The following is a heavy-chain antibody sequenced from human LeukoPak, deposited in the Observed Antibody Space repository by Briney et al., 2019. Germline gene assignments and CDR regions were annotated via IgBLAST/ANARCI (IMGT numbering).Heavy chain of an antibody. J-gene: IGHJ4*02. Sequence: GSLRLSCAASGFTFSSYSMNWVRQAPGKGLEWIGEIYHSGSTKYNPSLKSRVTISVDKSKNQFSLKLSSVTAADTAVYSCARLPFNSGYEYSDSWGQGTLVTVAS. V-gene: IGHV4-4*01. CDR3: ARLPFNSGYEYSDS. CDR1: GFTFSSYSM. CDR2: IYHSGST. D-gene: IGHD5-12*01.